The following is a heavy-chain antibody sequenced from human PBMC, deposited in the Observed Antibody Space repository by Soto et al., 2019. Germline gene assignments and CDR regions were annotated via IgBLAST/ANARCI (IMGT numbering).Heavy chain of an antibody. CDR2: MSGAGRSS. J-gene: IGHJ4*02. CDR3: AKGPIFGVENIYDY. CDR1: GFTFSSYA. V-gene: IGHV3-23*01. Sequence: DVQLLESGGDLVQPGGSLRLSCAASGFTFSSYAMSWVRQAPGKGLEWVSSMSGAGRSSYDADSVKGRFTISRDNSKNTLYLQMNNLRADDTASYYCAKGPIFGVENIYDYWGQGTLVTVSS. D-gene: IGHD3-3*01.